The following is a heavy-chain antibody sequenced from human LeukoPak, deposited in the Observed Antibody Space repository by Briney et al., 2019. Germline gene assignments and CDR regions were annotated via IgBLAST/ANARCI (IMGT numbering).Heavy chain of an antibody. Sequence: SVKVSCKASGGTFSSYAISWVRQAPGQGLEWMGGIIPIFGTANYAQKFQGRVTITTDESTSTAYMELSSLRSEDTAVYYCATIAMVRGFPEYYFDYWGQGTLVTVSS. CDR1: GGTFSSYA. CDR3: ATIAMVRGFPEYYFDY. CDR2: IIPIFGTA. V-gene: IGHV1-69*05. J-gene: IGHJ4*02. D-gene: IGHD3-10*01.